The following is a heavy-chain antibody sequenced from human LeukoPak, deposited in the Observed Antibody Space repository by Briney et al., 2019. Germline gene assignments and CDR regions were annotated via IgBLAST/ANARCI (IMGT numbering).Heavy chain of an antibody. Sequence: GGSLRLSCAASGFTFNTYTMNWLRQAPGKGLEWVSSISSGTSYIYYADSVKGRFTISRDNAKNSLYLQMNSLRAEDTAVYYCARDPTSSWETAFDIWGQGTMVTVSS. J-gene: IGHJ3*02. CDR1: GFTFNTYT. V-gene: IGHV3-21*01. D-gene: IGHD1-26*01. CDR2: ISSGTSYI. CDR3: ARDPTSSWETAFDI.